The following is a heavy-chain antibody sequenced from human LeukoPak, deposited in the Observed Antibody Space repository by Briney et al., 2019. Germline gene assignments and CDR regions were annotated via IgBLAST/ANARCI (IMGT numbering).Heavy chain of an antibody. CDR3: ARDQYDILTGYYVDY. V-gene: IGHV3-48*02. CDR2: ISSSSSTI. D-gene: IGHD3-9*01. J-gene: IGHJ4*02. Sequence: PGGSLRLSCAASGFTFSSYSMNWVRQAPGKGLEWVSYISSSSSTIYYADSVKGRFTISRDNAKNSLYLQMNSLRDEDTAVCYCARDQYDILTGYYVDYWGQGTLVTVSS. CDR1: GFTFSSYS.